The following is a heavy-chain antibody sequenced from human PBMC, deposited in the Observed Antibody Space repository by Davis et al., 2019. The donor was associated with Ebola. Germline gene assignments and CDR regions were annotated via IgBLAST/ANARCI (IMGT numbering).Heavy chain of an antibody. D-gene: IGHD3-16*02. V-gene: IGHV1-18*04. CDR2: ISGYNGNT. CDR1: GYTFTSYG. CDR3: ARIGIVWESYRFLMADAFDI. Sequence: AASVKVSCKASGYTFTSYGISWVRQAPGQGLEWMGWISGYNGNTNYAQKVQGRVTMTTDTSTNTAYMELRGLRSDDTAVYYCARIGIVWESYRFLMADAFDIWGQGTMVIVSS. J-gene: IGHJ3*02.